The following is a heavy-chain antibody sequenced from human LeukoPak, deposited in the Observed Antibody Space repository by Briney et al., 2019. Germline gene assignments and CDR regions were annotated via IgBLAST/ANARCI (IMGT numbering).Heavy chain of an antibody. V-gene: IGHV1-69*13. Sequence: SVKVSCKASGGTFSSYAISWVRQAPGQGLEWMGGIIPIFGTANYAQKFQGRVTITAGESTSTAYMELSSLRSEDTAVYYCARPDEDRGYSYGYNYWGQGTLVTVSS. CDR3: ARPDEDRGYSYGYNY. CDR2: IIPIFGTA. D-gene: IGHD5-18*01. CDR1: GGTFSSYA. J-gene: IGHJ4*02.